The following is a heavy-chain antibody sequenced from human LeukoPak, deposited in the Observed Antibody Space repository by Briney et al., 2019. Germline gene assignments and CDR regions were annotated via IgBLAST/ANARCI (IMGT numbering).Heavy chain of an antibody. D-gene: IGHD6-13*01. CDR3: ARGPEYSSSWYSWFDP. CDR1: GGSISSYY. V-gene: IGHV4-59*01. CDR2: IYYSGST. Sequence: SETLSLTCTVSGGSISSYYWSRIRQPPGRGLEWIGYIYYSGSTNYNPSLKSRVTISVDTSKNQFSLKLSSVTAADTAVYYCARGPEYSSSWYSWFDPWGQGTLVTVSS. J-gene: IGHJ5*02.